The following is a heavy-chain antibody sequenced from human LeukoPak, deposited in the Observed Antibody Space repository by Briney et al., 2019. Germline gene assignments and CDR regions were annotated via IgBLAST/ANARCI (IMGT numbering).Heavy chain of an antibody. V-gene: IGHV1-69*04. J-gene: IGHJ6*02. CDR2: IIPILGIA. Sequence: ASVKVSCKASGGTFSSYAISWVRQAPGQGLEWMGRIIPILGIANYAQKFQGRVTITADKSTSTAYMELCSLRSEDTAVYYCARDLSGMDVWGQGTTVTVSS. CDR3: ARDLSGMDV. CDR1: GGTFSSYA.